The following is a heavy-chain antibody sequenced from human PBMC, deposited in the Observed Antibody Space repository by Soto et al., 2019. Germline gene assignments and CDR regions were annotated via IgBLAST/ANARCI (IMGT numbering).Heavy chain of an antibody. V-gene: IGHV4-61*01. D-gene: IGHD2-21*01. CDR1: GGSVSSESYY. CDR3: ARERGDSHWIDP. J-gene: IGHJ5*02. CDR2: VENSGST. Sequence: SETLSLTCSVSGGSVSSESYYWSWIRQTPGKGLEWIGNVENSGSTKYNPSLKSRVTISVDTSKNQFPLKLSSVTGADTAVYYCARERGDSHWIDPWGQGTLVTV.